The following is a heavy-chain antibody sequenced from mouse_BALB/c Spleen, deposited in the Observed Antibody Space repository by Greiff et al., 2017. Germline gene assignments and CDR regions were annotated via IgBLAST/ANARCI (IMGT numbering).Heavy chain of an antibody. CDR2: IDPANGNT. Sequence: VQLKESGAELVKPGASVKLSCTASGFNIKDTYMHWVKQRPEQGLEWIGRIDPANGNTKYDPKFQGKATITADTSSNTAYLQLSSLTSEDTAVYYCARYDYGSSYGYFDVWGAGTTVTVSS. CDR1: GFNIKDTY. J-gene: IGHJ1*01. V-gene: IGHV14-3*02. CDR3: ARYDYGSSYGYFDV. D-gene: IGHD1-1*01.